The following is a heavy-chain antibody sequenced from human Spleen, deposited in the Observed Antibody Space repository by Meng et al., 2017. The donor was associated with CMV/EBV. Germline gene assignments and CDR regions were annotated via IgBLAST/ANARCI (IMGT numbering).Heavy chain of an antibody. J-gene: IGHJ2*01. V-gene: IGHV4-4*07. CDR1: GSNSSYY. Sequence: QGAPEGCGPGLVKPSGDLSPTLHGLCGSNSSYYWDLIPAAAGKGLEWIGGNYTRGSNNYNPSLKSRVTMSVDTAKNQFSLKLGSWAAADTAVYYCAGGRWYYFDLWGRGTLVTVSS. D-gene: IGHD2-15*01. CDR3: AGGRWYYFDL. CDR2: NYTRGSN.